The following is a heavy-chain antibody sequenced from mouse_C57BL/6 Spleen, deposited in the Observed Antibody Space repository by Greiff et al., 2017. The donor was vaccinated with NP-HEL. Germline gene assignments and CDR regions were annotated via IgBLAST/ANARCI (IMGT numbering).Heavy chain of an antibody. CDR1: GYTFTDYE. CDR2: IDPETGGT. Sequence: VKLQESGAELVRPGASVTLSCKASGYTFTDYEMHWVKQTPVHGLEWIGAIDPETGGTAYNQKFKGKAILTADKSSSTAYMELRSLTSEDSAVYYCTRSGSNYYFDYWGQGTTLTVSS. V-gene: IGHV1-15*01. CDR3: TRSGSNYYFDY. J-gene: IGHJ2*01. D-gene: IGHD2-5*01.